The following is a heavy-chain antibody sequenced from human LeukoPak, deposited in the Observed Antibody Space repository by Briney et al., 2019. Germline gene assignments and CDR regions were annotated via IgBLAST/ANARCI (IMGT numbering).Heavy chain of an antibody. V-gene: IGHV1-46*01. Sequence: APVKVSGKTSGCTFTDYNLQWVRQAAGLRVEWLGRLQPSGGDTNYAQTFQGSVFMTTDTSTSTVYMELSSLKSEDTAVYYCARVRDGYKEANDIWGQGTLATVSS. D-gene: IGHD5-24*01. CDR3: ARVRDGYKEANDI. J-gene: IGHJ3*02. CDR1: GCTFTDYN. CDR2: LQPSGGDT.